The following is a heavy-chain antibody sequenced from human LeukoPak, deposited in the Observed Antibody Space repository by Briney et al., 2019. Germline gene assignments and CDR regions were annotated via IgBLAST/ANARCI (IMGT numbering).Heavy chain of an antibody. V-gene: IGHV3-48*03. CDR1: GFTFSSYE. J-gene: IGHJ5*01. CDR2: ITSSGTTI. Sequence: GGSLRLSCGASGFTFSSYEMNWVRQAPGKGLEWVSCITSSGTTIYYADSVKGRFTISRDNAKNSLYLQMNSLRAEDTAVYYCARDDSDDTNWAWFDSWGQGTLVTVSS. CDR3: ARDDSDDTNWAWFDS. D-gene: IGHD3-22*01.